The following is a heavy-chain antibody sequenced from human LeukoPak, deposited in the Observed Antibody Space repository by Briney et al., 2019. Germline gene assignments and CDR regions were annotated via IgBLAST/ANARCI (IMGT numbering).Heavy chain of an antibody. CDR1: GFTFTNYG. CDR2: ISAYNGDT. D-gene: IGHD5-12*01. V-gene: IGHV1-18*01. Sequence: GASVNVSCKASGFTFTNYGFSWVRQALGQRLEWMGWISAYNGDTKYAQKSQGRVTMTTDTSTTTAYMELRSLRSDDTAVYYCARGAAGGYSPSVEFDYWGQGTLVTVSS. J-gene: IGHJ4*02. CDR3: ARGAAGGYSPSVEFDY.